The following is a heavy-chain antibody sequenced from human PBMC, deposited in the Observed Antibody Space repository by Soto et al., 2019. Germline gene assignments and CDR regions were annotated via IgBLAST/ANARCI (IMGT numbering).Heavy chain of an antibody. Sequence: GESLKISCKGSGYSFTSYWISWVRQMPGKGLEWMGRIDPSDSYTNYSPSFQGHVTISADKSISTAYLQWSSLKASDTAMYYCARHEVIVVLPAATLYGMDVCGQGTTVTVSS. D-gene: IGHD2-2*01. V-gene: IGHV5-10-1*01. CDR3: ARHEVIVVLPAATLYGMDV. J-gene: IGHJ6*02. CDR1: GYSFTSYW. CDR2: IDPSDSYT.